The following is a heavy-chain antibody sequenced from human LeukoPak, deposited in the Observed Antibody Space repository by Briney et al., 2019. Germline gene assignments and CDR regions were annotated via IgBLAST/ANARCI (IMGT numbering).Heavy chain of an antibody. Sequence: PGGSLRLSCAASGFTFSSYWIHWVRQAPGKGLVWVSRIDNDGSDTIYADSVKGRFTISRDNDKNTLYLEMNSLRAEDTAVYFCARGGPNHGFDFWGQGTMVTVSS. CDR2: IDNDGSDT. CDR3: ARGGPNHGFDF. D-gene: IGHD4/OR15-4a*01. V-gene: IGHV3-74*01. J-gene: IGHJ3*01. CDR1: GFTFSSYW.